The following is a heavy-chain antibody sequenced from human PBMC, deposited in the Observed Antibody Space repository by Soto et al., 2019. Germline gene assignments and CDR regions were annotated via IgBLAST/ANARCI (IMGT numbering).Heavy chain of an antibody. CDR2: IYYSGST. D-gene: IGHD4-17*01. J-gene: IGHJ4*02. CDR1: DGSINGYY. Sequence: QVQLQESVPGLVKPSETLSLTCTVSDGSINGYYWSWVRQAPGKGLEWIGYIYYSGSTNYNPSLKSRVTISLDTSKKQFFLKLSSVTAADTAVYYCARVATTVTTNDCWGQGALVTVSS. V-gene: IGHV4-59*08. CDR3: ARVATTVTTNDC.